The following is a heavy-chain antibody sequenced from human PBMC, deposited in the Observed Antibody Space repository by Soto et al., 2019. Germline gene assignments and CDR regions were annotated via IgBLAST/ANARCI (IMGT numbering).Heavy chain of an antibody. CDR2: ISGSGDVI. V-gene: IGHV3-11*01. D-gene: IGHD2-15*01. CDR1: AFKFSDYY. Sequence: PWGSLRLSCAASAFKFSDYYMSWVRQAPGKGLEWVSYISGSGDVIYYADSVKGRFTISRDNDKKSVHLQMDTLRAEDTALYYCARAPDCGEGSCYRHFDLWGQGTRVTVSS. J-gene: IGHJ4*02. CDR3: ARAPDCGEGSCYRHFDL.